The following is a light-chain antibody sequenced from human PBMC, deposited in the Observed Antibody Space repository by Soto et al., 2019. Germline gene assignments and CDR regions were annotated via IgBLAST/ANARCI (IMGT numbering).Light chain of an antibody. Sequence: EIVLTQSPGALSLSPGERATLSCMAIQSVSSSYLAWYQQKPGQAPRLLIYGASSRATGIPDRFSGSGSGTDFTLSISSLEPEDFAVYYCQQRGDWPPITFGQGTRLEIK. J-gene: IGKJ5*01. CDR3: QQRGDWPPIT. CDR2: GAS. V-gene: IGKV3D-20*02. CDR1: QSVSSSY.